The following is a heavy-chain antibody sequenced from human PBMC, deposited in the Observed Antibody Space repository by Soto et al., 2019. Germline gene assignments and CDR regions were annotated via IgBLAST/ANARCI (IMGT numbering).Heavy chain of an antibody. J-gene: IGHJ5*02. Sequence: GGSLRLSCAASGFTVSSNFMSWVRQAPGKGLEWVSVIYSGGSTYYADSVKGRFTVSRDDSKNTLYLQMNSLRAEDTAVYYCARESRTAAYTINWFDPWGQGALVTVS. CDR1: GFTVSSNF. CDR3: ARESRTAAYTINWFDP. V-gene: IGHV3-53*01. D-gene: IGHD2-2*02. CDR2: IYSGGST.